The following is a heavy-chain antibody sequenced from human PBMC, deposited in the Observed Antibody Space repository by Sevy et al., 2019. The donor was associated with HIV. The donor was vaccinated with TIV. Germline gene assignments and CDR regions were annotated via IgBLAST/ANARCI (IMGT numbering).Heavy chain of an antibody. CDR2: IFRGGDVT. J-gene: IGHJ3*02. CDR3: VVSRYDSGGCFDAFDI. Sequence: GGSLRLSCSASGFTFSNYAMNWVRQAPGKGLEWVSTIFRGGDVTYYADSVKGRFTISRDNSRNTLSLQMNSLRAGDWVLYYCVVSRYDSGGCFDAFDIWGQGTMVTVSS. V-gene: IGHV3-23*01. D-gene: IGHD3-22*01. CDR1: GFTFSNYA.